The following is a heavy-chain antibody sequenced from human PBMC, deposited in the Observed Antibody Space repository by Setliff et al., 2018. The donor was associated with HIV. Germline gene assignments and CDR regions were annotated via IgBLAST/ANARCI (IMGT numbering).Heavy chain of an antibody. Sequence: ASVKVSCKTSGYMFIAYGMSWVRRAPGQGLEWMGWIGPYNGRTEYAQEFQGRVSLTIDTSASTAYMELRSLRSDDTAVYYCARPLGVGPARGYYGMDVWGQGTTVTVSS. CDR1: GYMFIAYG. J-gene: IGHJ6*02. CDR3: ARPLGVGPARGYYGMDV. CDR2: IGPYNGRT. D-gene: IGHD1-26*01. V-gene: IGHV1-18*01.